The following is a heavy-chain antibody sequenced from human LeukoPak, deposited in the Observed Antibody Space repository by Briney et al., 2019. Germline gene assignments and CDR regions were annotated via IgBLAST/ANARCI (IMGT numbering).Heavy chain of an antibody. CDR3: AREGYYGSGSPPSLYFDY. CDR2: ISGGGGST. Sequence: GGSLRLSCAASGFTFTNYAMSWVRQAPGKGLEWVSGISGGGGSTYYADSVKGRFTISRDNSRSTLYLQMNGLRPEDTAIYYCAREGYYGSGSPPSLYFDYWGQGTLVTVSS. D-gene: IGHD3-10*01. V-gene: IGHV3-23*01. CDR1: GFTFTNYA. J-gene: IGHJ4*02.